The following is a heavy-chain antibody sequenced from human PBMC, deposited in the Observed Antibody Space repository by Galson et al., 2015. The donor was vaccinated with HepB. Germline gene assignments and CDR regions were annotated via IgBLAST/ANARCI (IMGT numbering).Heavy chain of an antibody. CDR2: IGSSGSYI. V-gene: IGHV3-21*01. CDR1: GFTFSSYS. CDR3: ASPLNFRAYYYYMDV. J-gene: IGHJ6*03. Sequence: SLRLSCAASGFTFSSYSMNWVRQAPGTGLEWVSSIGSSGSYISYADSVKGRFTISRDNSKNTLYLQMNSLRAEDTAVYYCASPLNFRAYYYYMDVWGKGTTVTVSS.